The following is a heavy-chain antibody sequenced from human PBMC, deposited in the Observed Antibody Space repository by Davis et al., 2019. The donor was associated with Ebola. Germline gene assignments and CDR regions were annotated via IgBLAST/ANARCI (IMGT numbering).Heavy chain of an antibody. CDR3: AITLVRFLERLSLDY. J-gene: IGHJ4*02. CDR1: GYTLTELS. D-gene: IGHD3-3*01. Sequence: AASVKVSCKVSGYTLTELSMHWVRQAPGKGLEWMGGFDPEDGETIYAQKFQGRVTMTEDTSTDTAYMELSSLRSEDTAVYYCAITLVRFLERLSLDYWGQGTLVTVSS. V-gene: IGHV1-24*01. CDR2: FDPEDGET.